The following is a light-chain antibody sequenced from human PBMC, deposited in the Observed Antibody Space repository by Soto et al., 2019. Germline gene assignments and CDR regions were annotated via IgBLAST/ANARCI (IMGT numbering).Light chain of an antibody. J-gene: IGKJ2*01. Sequence: DIPMTQSPFTLSASVGDRVTITCRASQSISSWLAWYQQKPGKAPKLLIYDASSLESGVPSRFSGSGSGTEFTLTISSLQPDDFATYYCQQYNSYPMYTFGQGTKLEIK. V-gene: IGKV1-5*01. CDR2: DAS. CDR1: QSISSW. CDR3: QQYNSYPMYT.